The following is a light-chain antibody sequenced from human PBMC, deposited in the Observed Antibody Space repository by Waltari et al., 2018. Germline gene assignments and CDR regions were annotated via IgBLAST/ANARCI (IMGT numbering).Light chain of an antibody. J-gene: IGKJ2*01. V-gene: IGKV3-20*01. CDR1: QSVSSSY. CDR2: GAS. Sequence: GERATLSCRASQSVSSSYLAWYQQKPGQAPRLLIYGASSRATGIPDRFSGSGSGIDFTLTISRLEPEDFAVYYCQQYGSSPETFGQGTKLEIK. CDR3: QQYGSSPET.